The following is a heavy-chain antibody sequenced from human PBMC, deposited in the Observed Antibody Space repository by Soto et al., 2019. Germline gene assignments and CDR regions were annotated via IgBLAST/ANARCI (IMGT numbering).Heavy chain of an antibody. Sequence: PSETLSLTCTVSGGSISSYYWSWIRQPPGKGLEWIGYIYYSGSTNYNPSLKSRVTISVDTSKNQFSLKLSSVTAADTAVYYCGGDYGSGSYYGLAPWGQGTLVTVSS. J-gene: IGHJ5*02. CDR1: GGSISSYY. CDR3: GGDYGSGSYYGLAP. V-gene: IGHV4-59*01. CDR2: IYYSGST. D-gene: IGHD3-10*01.